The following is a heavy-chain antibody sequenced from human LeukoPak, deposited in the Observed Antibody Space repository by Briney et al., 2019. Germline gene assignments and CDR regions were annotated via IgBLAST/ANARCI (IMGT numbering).Heavy chain of an antibody. CDR2: IRYDGSNK. CDR3: ATTLRSHIVVVIAIPPDFGY. J-gene: IGHJ4*02. D-gene: IGHD2-21*01. CDR1: GFTFSSYG. Sequence: PGGSLRLSCAASGFTFSSYGMHWVRQAPGKGLEWVAFIRYDGSNKYYADSVKGRFTISRDNSKNTLYLQMNSLRAEDTAVYYCATTLRSHIVVVIAIPPDFGYWGQGTLVTVSS. V-gene: IGHV3-30*02.